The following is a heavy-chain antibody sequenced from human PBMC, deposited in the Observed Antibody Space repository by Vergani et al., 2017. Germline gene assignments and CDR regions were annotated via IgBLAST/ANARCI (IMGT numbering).Heavy chain of an antibody. CDR1: GYTFTSYA. V-gene: IGHV1-8*02. D-gene: IGHD2-2*01. CDR2: MNPNSGNT. J-gene: IGHJ6*03. CDR3: ARGSTTYCSSTSCYLVYYYYMDV. Sequence: QVQLVQSGAEVKKPGASVKVSCKASGYTFTSYAMHWVRQAPGQRLEWMGWMNPNSGNTGYAQKFQGRVTMTRNTSISTAYMELSSLRSEDTAVYYCARGSTTYCSSTSCYLVYYYYMDVWGKGTTVTVSS.